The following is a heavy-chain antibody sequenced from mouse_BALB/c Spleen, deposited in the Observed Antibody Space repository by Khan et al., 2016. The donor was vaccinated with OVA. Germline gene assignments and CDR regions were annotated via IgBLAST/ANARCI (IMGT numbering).Heavy chain of an antibody. D-gene: IGHD1-3*01. CDR1: GFSISNYG. CDR2: IWAGGST. CDR3: ARAFYNGAWFAY. V-gene: IGHV2-9*02. J-gene: IGHJ3*01. Sequence: QVQLKESGPGLVAPSQTLSISCTVSGFSISNYGVHWVRQPPGKGLEWLGVIWAGGSTNHNSALMSRLSITKDNSKNPVFLKMNSLQTDDTAIYYCARAFYNGAWFAYWGQGTLVTVSA.